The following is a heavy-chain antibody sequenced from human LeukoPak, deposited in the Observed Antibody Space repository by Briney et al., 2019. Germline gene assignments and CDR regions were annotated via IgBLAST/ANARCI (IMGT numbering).Heavy chain of an antibody. CDR2: IKQDGSEK. J-gene: IGHJ4*02. Sequence: GGSLRLSCAASGVMFTSYWMTWVRQAPGKGLEWVANIKQDGSEKYYVDSVKGRFTISRDNAKKSVYLQMSSRGAEDTSVYYCARRHHFGFLDSWGQGTLVTVSS. CDR1: GVMFTSYW. D-gene: IGHD3-10*01. CDR3: ARRHHFGFLDS. V-gene: IGHV3-7*04.